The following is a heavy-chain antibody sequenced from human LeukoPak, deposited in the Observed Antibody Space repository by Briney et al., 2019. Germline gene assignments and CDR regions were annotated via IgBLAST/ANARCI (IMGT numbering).Heavy chain of an antibody. D-gene: IGHD3-16*01. CDR1: GFTSSTYS. J-gene: IGHJ4*02. V-gene: IGHV3-48*04. Sequence: GGSLRLSCAASGFTSSTYSMNWVRQAPGKGLEWVSFIDSSSRTTFYADSVKGRFTISRDNAKNSLFLQMNSLRAEDTAVYYCARRVPSQVITDYFDYWGQGTLVTVSS. CDR3: ARRVPSQVITDYFDY. CDR2: IDSSSRTT.